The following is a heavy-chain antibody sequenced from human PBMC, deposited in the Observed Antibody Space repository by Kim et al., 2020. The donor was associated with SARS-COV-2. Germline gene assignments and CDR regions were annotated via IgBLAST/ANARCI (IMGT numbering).Heavy chain of an antibody. CDR1: GDSVSSNSAA. CDR2: TYYRSKWYN. J-gene: IGHJ4*02. D-gene: IGHD3-22*01. V-gene: IGHV6-1*01. CDR3: ARGIDDSSGYYYDPFDY. Sequence: SQTLSLTCAISGDSVSSNSAAWNWIRQSPSRGLEWLGRTYYRSKWYNDYAVSVKSRITINPDTSKNQFSLQLNSVTPEDTAVYYCARGIDDSSGYYYDPFDYWGQGTLVTVSS.